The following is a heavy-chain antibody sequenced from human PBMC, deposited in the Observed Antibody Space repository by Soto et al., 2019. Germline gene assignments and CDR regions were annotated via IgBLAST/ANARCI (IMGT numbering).Heavy chain of an antibody. D-gene: IGHD6-6*01. CDR2: IIPIFGTA. J-gene: IGHJ6*02. V-gene: IGHV1-69*13. Sequence: GASVKVSCKASGGTFSSYAISWVRQAPGQGLEWMGGIIPIFGTANYAQKFQGRVTITADESTSTAYMELSSRRSEDTAVYYCARDKGSSSSGYYYGMDVWGQGTTVTVSS. CDR3: ARDKGSSSSGYYYGMDV. CDR1: GGTFSSYA.